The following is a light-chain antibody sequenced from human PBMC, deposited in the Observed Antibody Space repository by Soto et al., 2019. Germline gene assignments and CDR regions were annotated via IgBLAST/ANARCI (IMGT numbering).Light chain of an antibody. V-gene: IGKV1-39*01. CDR2: SAS. Sequence: EIQMTQSASSLSASVGDRVTITCRAGQTVTDYLNWYQHKPGKAPKLLIYSASTLQSGVPSRFSGSGSGTDFTLTITSLQPEDFGTYYCHQTYSTPQTFGQGTKVDIK. CDR3: HQTYSTPQT. CDR1: QTVTDY. J-gene: IGKJ1*01.